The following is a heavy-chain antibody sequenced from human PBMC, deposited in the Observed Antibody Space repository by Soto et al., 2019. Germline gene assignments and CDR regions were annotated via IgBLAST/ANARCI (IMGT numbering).Heavy chain of an antibody. V-gene: IGHV1-69*01. Sequence: QVQLVQSGAEVKKPGSSVKVSCKASGGTFSSYAISWVRQAPGQGLEWMGGIIPVFGTANYAQKFQGRVTITADESTSTAYMELSSLRSEDTAVYYCARLLGGFLRFSRNSDYWGQGTLVTVSS. J-gene: IGHJ4*02. D-gene: IGHD3-3*01. CDR1: GGTFSSYA. CDR2: IIPVFGTA. CDR3: ARLLGGFLRFSRNSDY.